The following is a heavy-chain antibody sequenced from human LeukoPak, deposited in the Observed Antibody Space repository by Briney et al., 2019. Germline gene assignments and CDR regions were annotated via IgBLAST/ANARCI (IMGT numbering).Heavy chain of an antibody. V-gene: IGHV3-7*04. J-gene: IGHJ5*02. Sequence: GGSLRLACAASGFTLSSYWMTWVRQAPGKGLEWVANIKQDGSEKYYVDSVKGRFSISRDNAKNSLFLQMNSLRAEDTAVYYCARDRSPCSGGRCYSYNWFDPWGQGTLVTVSS. D-gene: IGHD2-15*01. CDR1: GFTLSSYW. CDR3: ARDRSPCSGGRCYSYNWFDP. CDR2: IKQDGSEK.